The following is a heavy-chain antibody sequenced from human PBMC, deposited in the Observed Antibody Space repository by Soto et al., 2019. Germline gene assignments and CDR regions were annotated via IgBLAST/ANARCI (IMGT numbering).Heavy chain of an antibody. CDR2: IITMFGIT. CDR3: ARDRALNNAAVGMAY. CDR1: GGPFSSYV. J-gene: IGHJ4*02. Sequence: QVQLVQSGAEVKKPGSSVKVSCKASGGPFSSYVLTWVRQAPGQGLEWMGRIITMFGITDFAPKFQGRVTITADKSTRTAYMELSSLRSEDTAIYYCARDRALNNAAVGMAYWGQGTLVTVSS. D-gene: IGHD6-13*01. V-gene: IGHV1-69*04.